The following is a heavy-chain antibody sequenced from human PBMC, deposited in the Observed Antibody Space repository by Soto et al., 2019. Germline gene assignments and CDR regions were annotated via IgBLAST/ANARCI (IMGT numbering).Heavy chain of an antibody. Sequence: QLQLQDSGSGLVKPSQTLSLTCAVSGGSISSGGYSWSWIRQPPGKGLEWIGYIYHSGSTYYNPSLKSRVTISVDRSKNQFSLKLSSVTAADTAVYYCARAAAAAGTDWFDPWGQGTLVTVSS. V-gene: IGHV4-30-2*01. CDR3: ARAAAAAGTDWFDP. D-gene: IGHD6-13*01. CDR2: IYHSGST. J-gene: IGHJ5*02. CDR1: GGSISSGGYS.